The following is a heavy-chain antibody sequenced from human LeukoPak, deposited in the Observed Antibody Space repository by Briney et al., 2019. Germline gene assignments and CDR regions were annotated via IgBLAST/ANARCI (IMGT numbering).Heavy chain of an antibody. D-gene: IGHD2-21*01. CDR3: AKDFRIGYSAHFDY. J-gene: IGHJ4*02. Sequence: QVGGSLRLSCVGSGFTFRSHAMSWVRQAPEKGLEFVSGIYENGGTTYYADSVKGRFPISRDNSKNTLYLQMDSLRGEDTAVYYCAKDFRIGYSAHFDYWGQGALVTVSS. CDR1: GFTFRSHA. V-gene: IGHV3-23*01. CDR2: IYENGGTT.